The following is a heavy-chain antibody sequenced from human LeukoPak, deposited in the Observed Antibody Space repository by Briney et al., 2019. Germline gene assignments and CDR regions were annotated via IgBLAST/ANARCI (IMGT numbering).Heavy chain of an antibody. CDR2: ITTDGSGT. J-gene: IGHJ4*02. V-gene: IGHV3-74*01. Sequence: GGSLRLSCADSGFTFGRYWMHWVRQAPGKGLVWVSHITTDGSGTSYADSVKGRFTISRDNAKNTLYLQMNSLRAEDTAIYYCAKDARSFGGTYFDYWGQGIQVTVSS. D-gene: IGHD4-23*01. CDR1: GFTFGRYW. CDR3: AKDARSFGGTYFDY.